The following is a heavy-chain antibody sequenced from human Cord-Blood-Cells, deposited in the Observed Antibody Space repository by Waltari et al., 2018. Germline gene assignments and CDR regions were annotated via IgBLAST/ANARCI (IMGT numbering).Heavy chain of an antibody. D-gene: IGHD6-13*01. CDR1: GYTFTSYG. Sequence: QVQLVQSGAEGKKPGASVKVSCKAAGYTFTSYGISWVRQAPGQGLEWMGWFSAYNGNTNYAQTLQGRVTMTTDPSTLTAYMELRSLRSDDTAVYYCARVPSSWYFDAFDIWGQGTMVTVSS. CDR3: ARVPSSWYFDAFDI. V-gene: IGHV1-18*04. J-gene: IGHJ3*02. CDR2: FSAYNGNT.